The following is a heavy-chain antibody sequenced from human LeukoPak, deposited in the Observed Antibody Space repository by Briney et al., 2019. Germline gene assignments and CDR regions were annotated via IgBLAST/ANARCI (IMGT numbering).Heavy chain of an antibody. CDR3: ARGGFVVVTENNCFAP. Sequence: ASVKVSRKASGYTFTSYYMHWVRQAPGQGLEWMGWISAYNGNTNYAQKLQGRVTMTTDTFTSTAYMELRSLRSDDTAVYYCARGGFVVVTENNCFAPWGQETRFTVSS. D-gene: IGHD2-21*02. V-gene: IGHV1-18*04. CDR2: ISAYNGNT. CDR1: GYTFTSYY. J-gene: IGHJ5*02.